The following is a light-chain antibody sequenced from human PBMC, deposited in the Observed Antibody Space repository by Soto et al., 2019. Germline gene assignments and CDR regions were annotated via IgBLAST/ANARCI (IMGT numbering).Light chain of an antibody. V-gene: IGKV3-15*01. Sequence: EIVMTQSPATLSVSPGERATLSCRASQSVSSNLAWYQQKPGQAPRLLIYGASTRATGIPARFSGSGSGTEFTLTISSLQSEDFAIYYCQHYNSYPFSFGGGTRVEI. J-gene: IGKJ4*01. CDR2: GAS. CDR1: QSVSSN. CDR3: QHYNSYPFS.